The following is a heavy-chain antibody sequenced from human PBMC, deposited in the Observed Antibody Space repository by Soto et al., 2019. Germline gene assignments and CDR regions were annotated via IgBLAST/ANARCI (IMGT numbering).Heavy chain of an antibody. V-gene: IGHV3-23*01. CDR1: GFTFSSHA. Sequence: EVQLLESGGALKQPGGSLRLSCAASGFTFSSHAMSWVRQAPGKGLEWVSSIIGSGRSTKYADSVKGRFTISRDNFEDTLYLQMDSLRVEDTALYYCTKGMSDRLPILNFDYWGQGTLVTVSS. D-gene: IGHD2-21*02. CDR2: IIGSGRST. CDR3: TKGMSDRLPILNFDY. J-gene: IGHJ4*02.